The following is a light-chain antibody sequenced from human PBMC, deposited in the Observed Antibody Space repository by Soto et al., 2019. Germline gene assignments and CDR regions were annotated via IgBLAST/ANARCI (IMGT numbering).Light chain of an antibody. CDR1: QSISSY. CDR3: QEFNSFALIS. V-gene: IGKV1-39*02. CDR2: AAS. J-gene: IGKJ5*01. Sequence: SFMTVVVGGRRIINKQASQSISSYLNWDQQKPGKAPKLLIYAASSLQSGVPSRFSGTGSGTDFTLTISCLQREEFANSFCQEFNSFALISFGQGTRLEI.